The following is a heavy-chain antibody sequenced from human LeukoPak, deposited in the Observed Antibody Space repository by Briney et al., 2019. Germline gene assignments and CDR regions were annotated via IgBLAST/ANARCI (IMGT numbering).Heavy chain of an antibody. J-gene: IGHJ4*02. CDR3: ARVAPDSNFDSNGFYPFDY. CDR1: GFTFSSYE. V-gene: IGHV3-7*01. CDR2: IKKDGSEK. Sequence: GGSLRLSCAASGFTFSSYEMNWVRQAPGKGLEWVANIKKDGSEKYYVDSVKGRFTISRDNAKNSQSLQMNNLRAEDTAVYYCARVAPDSNFDSNGFYPFDYWGQGVLVTVSP. D-gene: IGHD3-22*01.